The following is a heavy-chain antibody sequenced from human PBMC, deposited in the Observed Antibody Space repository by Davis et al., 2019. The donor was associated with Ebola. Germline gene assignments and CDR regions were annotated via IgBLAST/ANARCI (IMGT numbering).Heavy chain of an antibody. CDR1: GFTFSSYA. V-gene: IGHV3-30-3*01. CDR3: AKDLRGVGAAPFDY. D-gene: IGHD1-26*01. CDR2: ISYDGSNK. Sequence: GGSLRLSCAASGFTFSSYAMHWVRQAPGKGLEWVAVISYDGSNKYYADSVKGRFTISRDNSKNTLYLQMNSLRAEDTAVYYCAKDLRGVGAAPFDYWGQGTLVTVSS. J-gene: IGHJ4*02.